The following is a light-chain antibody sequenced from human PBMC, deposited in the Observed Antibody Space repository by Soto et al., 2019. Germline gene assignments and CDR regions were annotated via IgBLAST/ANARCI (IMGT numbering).Light chain of an antibody. CDR1: SSAVGDYNY. CDR3: CSYAGSYTWV. CDR2: AVN. J-gene: IGLJ3*02. V-gene: IGLV2-11*01. Sequence: QSVLTQPRSVSGSPGQSVTISCTGTSSAVGDYNYVSWYQQHPGKAPKLLIYAVNMRPSGVPDRFSGSKSGNTASLTISGLQAEDEADYSCCSYAGSYTWVFGGGTKLTVL.